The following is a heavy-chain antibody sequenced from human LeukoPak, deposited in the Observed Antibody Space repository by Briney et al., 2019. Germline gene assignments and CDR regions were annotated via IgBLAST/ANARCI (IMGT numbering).Heavy chain of an antibody. CDR2: IYYSGST. Sequence: PSETLSLTCTVSGGSISSSSYYWGWIRQPPGKGLEWIGSIYYSGSTYYNPSLKSRVTISVDTSKNQFSLKLSSVTAADTAVYYCARLSIAARYFGYWGQGTLVTVSS. CDR3: ARLSIAARYFGY. CDR1: GGSISSSSYY. J-gene: IGHJ4*02. D-gene: IGHD6-6*01. V-gene: IGHV4-39*01.